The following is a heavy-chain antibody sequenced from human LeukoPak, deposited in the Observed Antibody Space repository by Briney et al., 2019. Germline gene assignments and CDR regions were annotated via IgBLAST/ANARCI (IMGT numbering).Heavy chain of an antibody. CDR2: IYYSGSA. Sequence: PSETLSLTCTVSGGSISSYYWSWIRQPPGKGLERIGYIYYSGSANYNPSLKSRVTISVDTSKNQFSLKLSSVTAADTALYYCAIMHPYHDGSGYWVQWGQGTLVTVSS. J-gene: IGHJ4*02. CDR1: GGSISSYY. V-gene: IGHV4-59*01. CDR3: AIMHPYHDGSGYWVQ. D-gene: IGHD3-22*01.